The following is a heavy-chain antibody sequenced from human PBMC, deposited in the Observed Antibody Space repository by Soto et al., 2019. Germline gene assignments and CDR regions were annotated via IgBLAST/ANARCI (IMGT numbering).Heavy chain of an antibody. D-gene: IGHD2-15*01. Sequence: ASVKVSCKASGGTFSSYAISWVRQAPGQGLEWMGGIIPIFGTANYAQKFQGRVTITADESTSTAYMELSSLRSEDTAVYYCARDLDIVEGIYMDVWGQGTTVTVSS. CDR1: GGTFSSYA. J-gene: IGHJ6*02. CDR2: IIPIFGTA. V-gene: IGHV1-69*13. CDR3: ARDLDIVEGIYMDV.